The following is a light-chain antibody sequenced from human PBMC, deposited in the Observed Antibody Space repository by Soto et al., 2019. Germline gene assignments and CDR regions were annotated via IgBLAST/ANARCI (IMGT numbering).Light chain of an antibody. Sequence: QSVLTQPPSVSAAPGQKVTISCSGSSSNIGYNYVSWYQQLPGTAPKLIIYENNKRPSGVPDRFSGSKSGNTASLTISGLQPEDEADYYCSSYTTSNTRQIVFGTGTKVTVL. V-gene: IGLV1-51*01. J-gene: IGLJ1*01. CDR1: SSNIGYNY. CDR3: SSYTTSNTRQIV. CDR2: ENN.